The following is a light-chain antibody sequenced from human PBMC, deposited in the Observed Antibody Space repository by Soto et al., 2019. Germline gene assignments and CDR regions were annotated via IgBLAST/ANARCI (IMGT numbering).Light chain of an antibody. Sequence: EIVLTPSPGTLSFSPGERATASCRSSQTVTSNYLSWYQQKPGQAPRLLIFDTFRRATGIPDRFSGSGSGTDFTLTISRLEPEDFAVYYCQQYGSSPLITFGQGTRLEIK. CDR1: QTVTSNY. CDR2: DTF. V-gene: IGKV3-20*01. CDR3: QQYGSSPLIT. J-gene: IGKJ5*01.